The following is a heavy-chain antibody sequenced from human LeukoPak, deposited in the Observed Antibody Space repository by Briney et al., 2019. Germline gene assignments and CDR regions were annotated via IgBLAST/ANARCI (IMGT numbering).Heavy chain of an antibody. D-gene: IGHD4-17*01. CDR1: GGTISSYY. Sequence: PSETLSLTCTVSGGTISSYYWSWIRQPPGKGLEWIGYIYYSGSTNYNPSLRSRVTISVDTSKNQFSLKLSSVTAADTAVYYCARGGNYGDYDGYFDYWGQGTLVTVSS. J-gene: IGHJ4*02. CDR2: IYYSGST. CDR3: ARGGNYGDYDGYFDY. V-gene: IGHV4-59*08.